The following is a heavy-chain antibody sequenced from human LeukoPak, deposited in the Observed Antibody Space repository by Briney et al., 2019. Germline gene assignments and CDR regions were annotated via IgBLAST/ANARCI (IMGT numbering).Heavy chain of an antibody. CDR2: IYYSGST. J-gene: IGHJ6*03. CDR3: AREVRVDTAMALYYYYYYMDV. Sequence: SETLSLTCAVSGGSISSSSYYWGWIRQPPGKGLEWIGSIYYSGSTYYNPSLKSRVTISVDTSKNQFSLKLSSVTAADTAVYYCAREVRVDTAMALYYYYYYMDVWGKGTTVTVSS. CDR1: GGSISSSSYY. D-gene: IGHD5-18*01. V-gene: IGHV4-39*07.